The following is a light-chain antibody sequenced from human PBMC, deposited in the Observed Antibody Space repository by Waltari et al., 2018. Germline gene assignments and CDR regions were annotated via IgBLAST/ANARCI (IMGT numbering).Light chain of an antibody. CDR2: GKN. V-gene: IGLV3-19*01. Sequence: SSELTQDPAVSVALGQTVRITCQGDILRVYYPNWCQQKPGQAPLLVNYGKNNRPSGIPDRFSASTSRNTASLTITGAQAEDEASYYCHSRDASGVGGSFGGGTKLTVL. CDR3: HSRDASGVGGS. CDR1: ILRVYY. J-gene: IGLJ2*01.